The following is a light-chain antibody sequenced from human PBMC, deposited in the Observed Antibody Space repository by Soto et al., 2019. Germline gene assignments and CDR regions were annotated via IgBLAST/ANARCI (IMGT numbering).Light chain of an antibody. J-gene: IGKJ1*01. Sequence: EIVLTQSPGTLSLSPGERATLSCRASQSVTSSYLAWYQQKPGQAPRLLIYGVSSRDTGIPARFSGSGSGTDFTLTISSLEPEDFAVYHCQHYGTSSWTFGRGTKVEVK. CDR1: QSVTSSY. CDR3: QHYGTSSWT. V-gene: IGKV3-20*01. CDR2: GVS.